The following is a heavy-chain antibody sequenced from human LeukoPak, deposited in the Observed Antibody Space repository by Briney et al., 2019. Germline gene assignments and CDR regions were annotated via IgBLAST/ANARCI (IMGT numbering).Heavy chain of an antibody. D-gene: IGHD5-12*01. CDR3: ATEGVSGYKLGFDP. Sequence: GASVKVSCKASGYTFTSYAMHWVRQAPGQRLEWMGWINAGNGNTKYSQEFQGRVTMTEDTSTDTAYMELSSLRSEDTAVYYCATEGVSGYKLGFDPWGQGTLVTVSS. J-gene: IGHJ5*02. CDR1: GYTFTSYA. CDR2: INAGNGNT. V-gene: IGHV1-3*03.